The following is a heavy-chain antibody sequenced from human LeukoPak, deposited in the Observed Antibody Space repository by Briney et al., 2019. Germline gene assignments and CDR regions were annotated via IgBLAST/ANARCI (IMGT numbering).Heavy chain of an antibody. V-gene: IGHV3-23*01. Sequence: GGSLRPSCAASAFTSSSYAMSWVRQVPGEGLEWVSAIMGSGDSTYYADCVKGRFTISRDNSKNTLYLQMNSLRAEDTAVYYCAKDRYSNYVYYMDVWGKGTTVTVSS. CDR3: AKDRYSNYVYYMDV. CDR1: AFTSSSYA. J-gene: IGHJ6*03. D-gene: IGHD4-11*01. CDR2: IMGSGDST.